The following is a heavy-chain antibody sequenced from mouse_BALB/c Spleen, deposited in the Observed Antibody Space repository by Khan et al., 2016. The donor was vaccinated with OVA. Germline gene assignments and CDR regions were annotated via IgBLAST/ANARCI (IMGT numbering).Heavy chain of an antibody. Sequence: ASRSLSLTCTVPGYSITSEFAWNWIRQFPGNKLEWMGYISYSGNTRYNPSLKSLISITRDTSRNQFFLQLNSVTTEDTATYYCARKDYYDYDPFPYWGQGTLVTVSA. J-gene: IGHJ3*01. CDR2: ISYSGNT. CDR1: GYSITSEFA. D-gene: IGHD2-4*01. CDR3: ARKDYYDYDPFPY. V-gene: IGHV3-2*02.